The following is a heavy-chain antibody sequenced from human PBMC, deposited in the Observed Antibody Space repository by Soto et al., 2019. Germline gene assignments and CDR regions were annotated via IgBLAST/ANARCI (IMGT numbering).Heavy chain of an antibody. CDR1: GYSFTAYF. V-gene: IGHV1-2*02. Sequence: ASVKVSCKASGYSFTAYFIHWVRQAPGQGLEWMGWINPNSGRTKNSPKFQGRVTMTRDTSVTTFYMELSLLTSDDPAVYYCARDSGQNSGYIWGQGTLVTVSS. D-gene: IGHD6-25*01. J-gene: IGHJ4*02. CDR3: ARDSGQNSGYI. CDR2: INPNSGRT.